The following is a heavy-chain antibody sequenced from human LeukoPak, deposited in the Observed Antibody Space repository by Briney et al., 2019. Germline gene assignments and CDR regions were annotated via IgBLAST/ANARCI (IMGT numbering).Heavy chain of an antibody. Sequence: SVKVSCKASGGTFSSYAISWVRQAPGQGLEWMGGIILIFGTANYAQKFQGRVTITADESTSTAYMELSSLRSEDTAVYYCARSDFGFGELPYLFNWFDPWGQGTLVTVSS. J-gene: IGHJ5*02. CDR3: ARSDFGFGELPYLFNWFDP. D-gene: IGHD3-10*01. V-gene: IGHV1-69*13. CDR1: GGTFSSYA. CDR2: IILIFGTA.